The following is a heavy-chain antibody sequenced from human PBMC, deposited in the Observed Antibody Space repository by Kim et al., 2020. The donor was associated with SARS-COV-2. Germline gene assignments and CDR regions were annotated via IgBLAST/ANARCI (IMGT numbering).Heavy chain of an antibody. Sequence: GGSLRLSCAASGFTFSSYAMNWVRQAPGKGLEWVSAISGSGGSTCYADSVQGRFTISRDNSKNTLYLQMNSLRAEDTAVYYCAKSERSTMIVMITVIDYWGQGTLVTVAS. V-gene: IGHV3-23*01. CDR3: AKSERSTMIVMITVIDY. CDR1: GFTFSSYA. J-gene: IGHJ4*02. CDR2: ISGSGGST. D-gene: IGHD3-22*01.